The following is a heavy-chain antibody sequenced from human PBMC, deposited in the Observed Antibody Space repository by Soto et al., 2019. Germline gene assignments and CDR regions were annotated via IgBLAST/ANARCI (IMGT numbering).Heavy chain of an antibody. D-gene: IGHD3-10*01. J-gene: IGHJ4*02. V-gene: IGHV3-30*18. CDR1: GFTFSSYG. Sequence: QVQLVESGGGVVQPGRSLRLSCAASGFTFSSYGMHWVRQAPGKGLEWVAVISHDGSSKFYADSVKGRFTISRDNSKNTLYLEMNSLRLEDTAVYYCAKERVVRGVTDYWGQGTLVTVSS. CDR2: ISHDGSSK. CDR3: AKERVVRGVTDY.